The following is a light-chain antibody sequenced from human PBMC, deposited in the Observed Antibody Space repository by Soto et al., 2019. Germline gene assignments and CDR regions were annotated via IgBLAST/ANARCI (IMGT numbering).Light chain of an antibody. CDR2: DAS. J-gene: IGKJ5*01. V-gene: IGKV3-11*01. CDR3: QPRSNWPT. CDR1: QSVSSN. Sequence: IVMTQSPATLSVSPGERATLSCRASQSVSSNLAWYQQKPGQAPRLLIYDASNRATGIPARFSGSGSGTDFTLTISSLEPEDFAVYYCQPRSNWPTFAQGTRLEIK.